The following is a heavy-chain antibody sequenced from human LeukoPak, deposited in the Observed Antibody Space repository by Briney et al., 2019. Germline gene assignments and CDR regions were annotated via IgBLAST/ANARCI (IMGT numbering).Heavy chain of an antibody. CDR2: IGPTGSDR. V-gene: IGHV3-21*06. CDR1: GLTFSTSG. J-gene: IGHJ4*02. Sequence: PGGSLRLSCTASGLTFSTSGFNWVRQAPGKGLEWVASIGPTGSDRYHADSIKGRFTISRYNANNFLYLQMKSLRAKDTAVYYCATETNGRHYDYWGEGTLLTVSS. D-gene: IGHD1-14*01. CDR3: ATETNGRHYDY.